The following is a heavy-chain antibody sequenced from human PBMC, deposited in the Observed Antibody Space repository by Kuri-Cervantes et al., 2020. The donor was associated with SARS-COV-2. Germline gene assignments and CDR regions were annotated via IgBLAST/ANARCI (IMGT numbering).Heavy chain of an antibody. Sequence: GGSLRLSCAASGFTFSSYWMSWVRQAPGKGLEWVANIKQDGSEKYYVDSVKGRFTISRDNAKNSLYLQMNSLRAEDTAVYYCAREPQGYSGYDYFDYWDQGTLVTVSS. CDR3: AREPQGYSGYDYFDY. D-gene: IGHD5-12*01. CDR2: IKQDGSEK. V-gene: IGHV3-7*01. CDR1: GFTFSSYW. J-gene: IGHJ4*02.